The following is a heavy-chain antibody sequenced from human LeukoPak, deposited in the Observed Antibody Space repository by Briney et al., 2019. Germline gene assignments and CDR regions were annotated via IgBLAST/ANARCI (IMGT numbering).Heavy chain of an antibody. J-gene: IGHJ6*02. CDR3: ARRRRIGAAGGDGMDV. Sequence: PSETLSLTCTVSGGSMSNYYWTWIRQPPRQGREWIGYTYNSGRTNYNPSLKSRVTISADTSKNQFSLKLDSVTAADAANYYCARRRRIGAAGGDGMDVWGQGTTVTVSS. D-gene: IGHD6-13*01. V-gene: IGHV4-4*09. CDR2: TYNSGRT. CDR1: GGSMSNYY.